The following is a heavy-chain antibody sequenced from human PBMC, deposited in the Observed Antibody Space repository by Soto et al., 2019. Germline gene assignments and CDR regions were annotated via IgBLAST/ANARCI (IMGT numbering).Heavy chain of an antibody. V-gene: IGHV1-2*02. Sequence: QVQLVQSGAEVKKPGASVKVSCKASGYTFTGNYIHWMRQAPGQGPEWMGWLNPRSGGTDYAHKFRGRVTITRDTASSTAYMDLSRLTSDDTAMYYCVRGGGVDVVTATLVVFDYWGQGTLLTVSS. CDR2: LNPRSGGT. J-gene: IGHJ4*02. CDR1: GYTFTGNY. D-gene: IGHD2-21*02. CDR3: VRGGGVDVVTATLVVFDY.